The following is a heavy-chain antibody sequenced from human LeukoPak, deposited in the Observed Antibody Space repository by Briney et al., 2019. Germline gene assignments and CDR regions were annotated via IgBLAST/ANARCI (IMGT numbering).Heavy chain of an antibody. J-gene: IGHJ4*02. V-gene: IGHV3-48*01. CDR1: GFTFSRYS. CDR3: ARGRGPSNYETSIDY. D-gene: IGHD4-11*01. CDR2: ISSRSDTI. Sequence: GGSLRLSCAASGFTFSRYSMNWVRQAPGKGLEWVSYISSRSDTIYYADSVKGRFTISRDNAQNSLYLQMNSLRSEDTAVYYCARGRGPSNYETSIDYWGQGTLVTVSS.